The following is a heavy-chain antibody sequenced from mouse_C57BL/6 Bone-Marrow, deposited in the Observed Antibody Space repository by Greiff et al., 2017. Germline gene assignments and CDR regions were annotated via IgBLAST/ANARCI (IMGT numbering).Heavy chain of an antibody. J-gene: IGHJ1*03. CDR2: IYPSDSET. Sequence: VQLQQPGAELVRPGSSVKLSCKASGYTFTSYWMDWVKQRPGQGLEWIGNIYPSDSETHYNQKFKDKATLTVDKSSSTAYMQLSSLTSEDSAVYYCAMARYWCFDVWGTGTAVTVSS. CDR3: AMARYWCFDV. CDR1: GYTFTSYW. V-gene: IGHV1-61*01.